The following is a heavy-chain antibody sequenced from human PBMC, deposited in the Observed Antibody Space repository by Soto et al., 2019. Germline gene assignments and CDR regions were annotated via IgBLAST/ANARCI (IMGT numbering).Heavy chain of an antibody. D-gene: IGHD4-17*01. J-gene: IGHJ4*02. CDR2: IYYSGST. CDR3: ARALLTTGDPGRLDY. Sequence: PSEPLCLTCTVSDGTIINYYCSCIRQPTGKGLEWIGYIYYSGSTNYNPSLKSRVTISVDTSKNQFSLKLSSVTAADTAVYYCARALLTTGDPGRLDYWGQGTLVTVSS. V-gene: IGHV4-59*01. CDR1: DGTIINYY.